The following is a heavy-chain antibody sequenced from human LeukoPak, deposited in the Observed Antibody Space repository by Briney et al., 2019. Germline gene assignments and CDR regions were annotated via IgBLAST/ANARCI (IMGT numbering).Heavy chain of an antibody. J-gene: IGHJ5*02. CDR1: NYTFTSYG. D-gene: IGHD3-10*01. CDR2: FSGYNGKT. CDR3: ARDAREVLLWFGEFFP. V-gene: IGHV1-18*01. Sequence: ASVKVSCKASNYTFTSYGISWVRQAPGQGLEWMGWFSGYNGKTNYAQKFQGRVTMTTDTSTSTAYMELRNLRSDDTAVYYCARDAREVLLWFGEFFPWGQGTLVTVSS.